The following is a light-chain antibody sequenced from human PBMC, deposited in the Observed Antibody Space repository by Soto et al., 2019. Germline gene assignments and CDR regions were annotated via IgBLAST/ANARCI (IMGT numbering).Light chain of an antibody. Sequence: QSALTQPASVSGSPGQSITIFCAGTMRDIGAYNLVSWYQQHPGRAPQLIIYEVRNRPSGSSFRFSGSKSGNTASLTISGLQVEDEADYYCSSFTSRSSLIFGGGTKLTVL. CDR2: EVR. CDR1: MRDIGAYNL. CDR3: SSFTSRSSLI. V-gene: IGLV2-14*01. J-gene: IGLJ2*01.